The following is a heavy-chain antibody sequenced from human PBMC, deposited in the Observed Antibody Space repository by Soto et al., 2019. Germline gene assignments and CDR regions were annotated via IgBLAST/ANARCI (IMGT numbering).Heavy chain of an antibody. Sequence: GGSLRLSCTASGFTFNNYAMSWARQAPGKGLEWVSTISGSGVRTYYADSVKGRFTVSRDNSKSTLDLQMNSLRAEDTAIYYCAKDHAREQFVRGENWFDSWCQGTLVTVSS. V-gene: IGHV3-23*01. J-gene: IGHJ5*01. CDR3: AKDHAREQFVRGENWFDS. CDR2: ISGSGVRT. CDR1: GFTFNNYA. D-gene: IGHD6-6*01.